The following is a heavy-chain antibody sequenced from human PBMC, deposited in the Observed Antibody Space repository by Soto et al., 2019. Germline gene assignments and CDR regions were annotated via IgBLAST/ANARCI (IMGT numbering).Heavy chain of an antibody. V-gene: IGHV1-2*02. CDR2: INPNSGAS. Sequence: QVQLVQSGAEVKKPGASVKVSCRTSGYSFIDYYVHWVRQAPGQGVEWVGWINPNSGASKYAEHFQGRVTMTRDRSTSTVYMELAGLRSDDTAVYYCARWRDAVAPHASWGQGSLFTVSS. CDR1: GYSFIDYY. J-gene: IGHJ5*02. D-gene: IGHD6-19*01. CDR3: ARWRDAVAPHAS.